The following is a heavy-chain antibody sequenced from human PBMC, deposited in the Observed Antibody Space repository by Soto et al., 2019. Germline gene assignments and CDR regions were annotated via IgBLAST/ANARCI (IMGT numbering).Heavy chain of an antibody. Sequence: QVQLQESGPGLVKPSQTLSLTCTVSGDSMTTVGYYWTWIRQHPGQGLEWIGFISYSGSTYYRSSLKGRVAISADTSKNQFSLKLNSGTAADTAVYYCTRGDYWGQGTLVTVSS. V-gene: IGHV4-31*03. CDR2: ISYSGST. J-gene: IGHJ4*02. CDR3: TRGDY. CDR1: GDSMTTVGYY.